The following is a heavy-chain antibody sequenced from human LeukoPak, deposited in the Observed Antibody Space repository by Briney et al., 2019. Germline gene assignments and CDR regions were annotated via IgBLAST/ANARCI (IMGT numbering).Heavy chain of an antibody. CDR3: ARKGYYSAWGMDV. D-gene: IGHD6-19*01. CDR2: ISSSSVYT. J-gene: IGHJ6*02. V-gene: IGHV3-11*06. CDR1: GFTYSDYY. Sequence: PGGSLRLSCTTSGFTYSDYYMSWIRQAPGKGLEWVSYISSSSVYTDYADSVKGRFTISRDNSKNTLYLQMISLRAEDTAVYYCARKGYYSAWGMDVWGQGTTVTVSS.